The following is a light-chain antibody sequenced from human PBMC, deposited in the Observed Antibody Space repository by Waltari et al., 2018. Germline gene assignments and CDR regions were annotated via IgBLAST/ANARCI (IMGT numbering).Light chain of an antibody. Sequence: EIVLTQSPATLSVSPGERATLSCRASQSVSSNLAWYQHKPGQPPRLLIYGASTRATGIPARFNGSGSGTEFTLTISSLQSEDFAVYYCQQYNSWPPRYTFGQGT. V-gene: IGKV3-15*01. J-gene: IGKJ2*01. CDR2: GAS. CDR3: QQYNSWPPRYT. CDR1: QSVSSN.